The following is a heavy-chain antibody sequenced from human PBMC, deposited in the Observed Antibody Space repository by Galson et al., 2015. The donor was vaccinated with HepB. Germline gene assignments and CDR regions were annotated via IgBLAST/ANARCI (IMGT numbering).Heavy chain of an antibody. Sequence: SLRLSCATSGFIFSTYAFHWVRQAPGKGLEYVSAINANGDSAYDADSVKGRFTSSRDNSRNTLFLQMSSLRTEDTAVYYCVKMSGSSSSWWGEDYFDYWGQGILVIVSS. D-gene: IGHD6-6*01. J-gene: IGHJ4*02. CDR3: VKMSGSSSSWWGEDYFDY. V-gene: IGHV3-64D*06. CDR1: GFIFSTYA. CDR2: INANGDSA.